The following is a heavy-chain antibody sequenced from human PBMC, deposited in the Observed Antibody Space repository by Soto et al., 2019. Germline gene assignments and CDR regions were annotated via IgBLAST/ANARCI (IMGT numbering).Heavy chain of an antibody. CDR3: AKDPRIFGGFVEGSVV. V-gene: IGHV3-30*18. CDR1: GFTFSRYG. Sequence: QVQLVESGGGVVQPGGSLRLSCAASGFTFSRYGIHWVRQAPGKGLEWVAVISFDGNNKDYGDSVKGRFTISRDNSKDTVYLQMSSLRAEDTAVYYCAKDPRIFGGFVEGSVVWGQGKMVTVSS. J-gene: IGHJ3*01. D-gene: IGHD3-3*01. CDR2: ISFDGNNK.